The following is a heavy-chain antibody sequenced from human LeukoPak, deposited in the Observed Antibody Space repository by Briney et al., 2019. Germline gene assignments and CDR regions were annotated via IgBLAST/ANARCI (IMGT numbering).Heavy chain of an antibody. CDR1: GYSISSGYY. Sequence: SETLSLTCTVSGYSISSGYYWGWIRQPPGKGLGWIGSIYHSGNTYYSPSLKSRVTISVDTSKNQFSLKLSSVTAADTAVYYCARARTGIHEVRVDYWGQGTLVTVSS. CDR2: IYHSGNT. V-gene: IGHV4-38-2*02. D-gene: IGHD3-10*01. CDR3: ARARTGIHEVRVDY. J-gene: IGHJ4*02.